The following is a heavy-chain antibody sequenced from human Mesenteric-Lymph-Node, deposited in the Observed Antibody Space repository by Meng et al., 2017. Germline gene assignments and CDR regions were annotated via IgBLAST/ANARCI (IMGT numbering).Heavy chain of an antibody. V-gene: IGHV3-23*01. CDR3: AKVTVTTLEPNDAFAI. Sequence: GESLKISCAASGFTFSSYAMSWVRQAPGKGLEWVSAIRGSGGSTYYADSVKGRFTISRDNSKNTLYLQMNSLRAEDTAVYYCAKVTVTTLEPNDAFAIWGQGTMVTVSS. D-gene: IGHD4-17*01. CDR2: IRGSGGST. J-gene: IGHJ3*02. CDR1: GFTFSSYA.